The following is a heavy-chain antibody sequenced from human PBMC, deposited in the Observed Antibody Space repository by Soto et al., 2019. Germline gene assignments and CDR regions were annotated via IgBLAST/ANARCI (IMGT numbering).Heavy chain of an antibody. CDR2: INTKNGNT. CDR3: ARDQAPYSNGWYY. CDR1: GYTFTSYG. J-gene: IGHJ4*02. Sequence: QIYLVQSGAEVKKPGASVKVSCKASGYTFTSYGIIWVRQAPGQGLEWMGWINTKNGNTHYAQKLQGRVTMTTDTSTTTADMELRSLRTDDTDVYFCARDQAPYSNGWYYWGQGTLVTVSS. D-gene: IGHD6-19*01. V-gene: IGHV1-18*01.